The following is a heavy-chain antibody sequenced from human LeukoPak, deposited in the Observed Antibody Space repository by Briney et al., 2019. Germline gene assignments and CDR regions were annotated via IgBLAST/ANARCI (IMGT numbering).Heavy chain of an antibody. CDR2: ISGSGGST. CDR1: GFTFSSYA. CDR3: AKDLGGYGSGSYYRRYFDY. J-gene: IGHJ4*02. D-gene: IGHD3-10*01. V-gene: IGHV3-23*01. Sequence: GGSLRLSCAASGFTFSSYAMSWVRQAPGKGLEWVSAISGSGGSTYYADSVKGRFTISRDNSKNTLYLQMNSLRAEDTAVYYCAKDLGGYGSGSYYRRYFDYWGQGTLVTVSS.